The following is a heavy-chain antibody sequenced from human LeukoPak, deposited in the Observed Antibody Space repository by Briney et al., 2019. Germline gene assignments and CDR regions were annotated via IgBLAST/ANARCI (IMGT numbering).Heavy chain of an antibody. D-gene: IGHD3-9*01. CDR3: ARDRVLRYFDWTQIDY. CDR1: GYTFTSYY. CDR2: INPNSGST. V-gene: IGHV1-2*02. Sequence: ASVKVSCKASGYTFTSYYMNWVRQAPGQGLEWMGWINPNSGSTNYAQRFQGRVTMTRDTSISTAYMELSRLRSDDTAVYYCARDRVLRYFDWTQIDYWGQGTLVTVSS. J-gene: IGHJ4*02.